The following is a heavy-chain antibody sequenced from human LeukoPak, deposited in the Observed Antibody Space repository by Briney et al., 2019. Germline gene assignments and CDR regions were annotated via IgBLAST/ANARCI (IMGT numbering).Heavy chain of an antibody. CDR3: AREWRNPTNYYYCYMDV. J-gene: IGHJ6*03. Sequence: ASVKVSCKASGGTFSSYAISWVRQAPGQGLEWMGGIIPIFGTANYAQKFQGRVTITTDESTSTAYMELSSLRSEDTAVYYCAREWRNPTNYYYCYMDVWGKGTTVTVSS. D-gene: IGHD3-3*01. CDR2: IIPIFGTA. CDR1: GGTFSSYA. V-gene: IGHV1-69*05.